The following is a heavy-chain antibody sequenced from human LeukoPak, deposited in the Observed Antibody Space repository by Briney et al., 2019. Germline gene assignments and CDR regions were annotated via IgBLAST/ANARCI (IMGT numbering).Heavy chain of an antibody. D-gene: IGHD3-3*01. CDR3: ARDFRGSVDAFDI. J-gene: IGHJ3*02. CDR1: GGSFSGYY. CDR2: INHSGST. V-gene: IGHV4-34*01. Sequence: SETLSLTCAVYGGSFSGYYWSWIRQPPGKGLEWIGEINHSGSTSYNPSLKSRVTISVDTSKNQFSLKLSSVTAADTAVYYCARDFRGSVDAFDIWGQGTMVAVSS.